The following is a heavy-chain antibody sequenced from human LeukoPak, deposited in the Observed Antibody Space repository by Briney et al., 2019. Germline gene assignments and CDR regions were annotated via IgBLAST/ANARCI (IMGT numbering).Heavy chain of an antibody. J-gene: IGHJ6*02. CDR1: GFTVSSNY. D-gene: IGHD1-14*01. V-gene: IGHV3-66*01. CDR3: ARAGWGNYYYGMDV. CDR2: IYSGGST. Sequence: GGSLRLSCAASGFTVSSNYMSWVRQAPGKGLEWVSVIYSGGSTYYADSVKGRFTISRDNSKNTLYLQMNSLRAEDTAVYYCARAGWGNYYYGMDVWGQGTTVTVSS.